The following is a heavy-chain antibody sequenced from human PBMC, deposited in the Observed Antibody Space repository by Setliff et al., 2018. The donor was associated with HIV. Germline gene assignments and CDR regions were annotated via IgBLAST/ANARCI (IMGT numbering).Heavy chain of an antibody. V-gene: IGHV4-4*09. CDR2: IHASGKT. CDR3: VRERRRSPLSYGLDV. CDR1: GGSISTFY. Sequence: SETLSLTCTVSGGSISTFYWSWIRQPPGKGLEWIGYIHASGKTNYNPSLKSRVTISLDTSKMQFSLHLTSVTAADTAVYYCVRERRRSPLSYGLDVWGQGTTVTVSS. J-gene: IGHJ6*02.